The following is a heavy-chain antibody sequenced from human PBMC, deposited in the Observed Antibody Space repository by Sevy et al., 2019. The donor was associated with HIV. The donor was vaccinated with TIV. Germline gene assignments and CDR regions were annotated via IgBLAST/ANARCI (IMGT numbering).Heavy chain of an antibody. V-gene: IGHV4-59*01. CDR1: GGSISSYY. J-gene: IGHJ6*02. D-gene: IGHD6-19*01. Sequence: SETLSLTCTVSGGSISSYYWNWIRQSPGKGLEWIGYINYTGSTHYNPSLKSRVTISVDTSKNQFSLKLTSVTAADTAVYYCARELISGRYYGMDVWGQGTTVTVSS. CDR2: INYTGST. CDR3: ARELISGRYYGMDV.